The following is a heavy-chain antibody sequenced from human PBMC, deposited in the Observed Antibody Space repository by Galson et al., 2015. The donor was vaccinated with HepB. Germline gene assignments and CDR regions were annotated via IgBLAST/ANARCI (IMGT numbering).Heavy chain of an antibody. CDR3: ARDKEKMATATAFDI. Sequence: SLRLSCAASGFTFSSYAMHWVCQAPGKGLEWVAVISYDGSNKYYADSVKGRFTISRDNSKNTLYLQMNSLRAEDTAVYYCARDKEKMATATAFDIWGQGTMVTVSS. D-gene: IGHD5-24*01. CDR1: GFTFSSYA. V-gene: IGHV3-30-3*01. CDR2: ISYDGSNK. J-gene: IGHJ3*02.